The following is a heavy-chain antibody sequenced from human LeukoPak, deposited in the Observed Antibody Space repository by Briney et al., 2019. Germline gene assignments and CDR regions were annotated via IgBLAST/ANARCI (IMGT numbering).Heavy chain of an antibody. V-gene: IGHV3-7*01. Sequence: GGSLRLSCVASGFTFSSSWMAWVRQAPGKGLQWVANINHDGSVKNYVGSVKGRFAISRDNAQNSFYLQMNSLETDDTAVYYCAKDSYSKGDYWGQGTLVTVSS. CDR2: INHDGSVK. J-gene: IGHJ4*02. CDR1: GFTFSSSW. CDR3: AKDSYSKGDY. D-gene: IGHD4-11*01.